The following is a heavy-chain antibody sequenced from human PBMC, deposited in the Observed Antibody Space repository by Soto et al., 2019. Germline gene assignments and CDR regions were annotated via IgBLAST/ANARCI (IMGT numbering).Heavy chain of an antibody. D-gene: IGHD6-19*01. V-gene: IGHV3-33*01. Sequence: GGSLRRSCAASGFAFSAYDMHWVRQAPGKRLEWVAVLWRDGSKVYYADSVKGRFTISRDNSKNTLYLEMNSLRVEDTAVYYCARDGTGWTGGDHWGQGTLVTVSS. CDR3: ARDGTGWTGGDH. J-gene: IGHJ4*02. CDR2: LWRDGSKV. CDR1: GFAFSAYD.